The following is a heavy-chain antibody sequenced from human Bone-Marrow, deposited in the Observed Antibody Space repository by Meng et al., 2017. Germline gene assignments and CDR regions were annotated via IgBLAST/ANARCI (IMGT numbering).Heavy chain of an antibody. Sequence: SETLSLTCAVYGGSFSGYYWSWIRQPPGKGLEWIGEINHSGSTNYNPSLKSRVTISVDTSKNQFSLKLSSVTAAEAAVYYCARTHYYDSSGYYYYYYGMDVWGQGTTVTVSS. V-gene: IGHV4-34*01. CDR3: ARTHYYDSSGYYYYYYGMDV. D-gene: IGHD3-22*01. CDR1: GGSFSGYY. J-gene: IGHJ6*02. CDR2: INHSGST.